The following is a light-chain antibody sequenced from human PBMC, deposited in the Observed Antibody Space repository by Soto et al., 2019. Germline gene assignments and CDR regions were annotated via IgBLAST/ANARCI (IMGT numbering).Light chain of an antibody. Sequence: EEVMTQSPATLSVSPGERATLSCRTSQSIRSDLAWYQQKPGQAPRLLIYGASARATGIPARFSGSGSGTDLTLTISSLHSEDFGVYYCQQYNHWPLTFGGGTKVEIK. CDR1: QSIRSD. CDR2: GAS. V-gene: IGKV3-15*01. CDR3: QQYNHWPLT. J-gene: IGKJ4*01.